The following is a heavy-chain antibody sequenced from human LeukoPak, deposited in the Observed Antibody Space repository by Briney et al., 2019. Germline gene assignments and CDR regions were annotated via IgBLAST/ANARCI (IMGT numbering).Heavy chain of an antibody. V-gene: IGHV3-64*01. J-gene: IGHJ3*02. D-gene: IGHD5-24*01. Sequence: GGSLRLSCAVSGFTFPKNWMNWVRQAPGKGLEYVSAISSNGGSTYYANSVKGRFTISRDNSKNTLYLQMGSLRAEDMAVYYCARDSSWDGYNPPGAFDIWGQGTMVTVSS. CDR3: ARDSSWDGYNPPGAFDI. CDR1: GFTFPKNW. CDR2: ISSNGGST.